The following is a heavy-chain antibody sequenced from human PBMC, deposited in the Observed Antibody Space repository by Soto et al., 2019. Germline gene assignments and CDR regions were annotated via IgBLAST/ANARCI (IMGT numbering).Heavy chain of an antibody. D-gene: IGHD6-6*01. Sequence: EVQLVESGGGLVQPGGSLRLSCAASGFTFSSYWMSWVRQAPGKGLEWVANIKQDGSEKYYVDSVKGRFTISRDNAKNSLYLQMNSLRAEDTAVYYCARYRVAARPDAFDIWGQGTMVTVSS. CDR3: ARYRVAARPDAFDI. CDR2: IKQDGSEK. V-gene: IGHV3-7*01. J-gene: IGHJ3*02. CDR1: GFTFSSYW.